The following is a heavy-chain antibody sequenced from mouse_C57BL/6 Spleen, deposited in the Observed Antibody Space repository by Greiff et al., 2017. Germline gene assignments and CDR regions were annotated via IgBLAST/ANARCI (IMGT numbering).Heavy chain of an antibody. CDR1: GYAFSSSW. V-gene: IGHV1-82*01. CDR3: ARDWIDYDYDFAY. Sequence: QVQLQQSGPELVKPGASVKISCTASGYAFSSSWMHWVKQRPGKGLEWIGRIYPGDGAINYTGKFKGTATLTADKSSSTDYMKLSGLTSEDLAVDVGARDWIDYDYDFAYWGQGTMVTVSA. CDR2: IYPGDGAI. J-gene: IGHJ3*01. D-gene: IGHD2-4*01.